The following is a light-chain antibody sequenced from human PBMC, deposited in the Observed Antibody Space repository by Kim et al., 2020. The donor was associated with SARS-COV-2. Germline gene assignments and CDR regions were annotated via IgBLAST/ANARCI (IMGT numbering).Light chain of an antibody. J-gene: IGLJ3*02. CDR3: QSADSSGPYRV. CDR2: RDS. Sequence: PGQTGRITCSGDTLPKQYAYWYQQKPGQAPVVVIYRDSERPSGIPERFSGSSSGTTVTLSISGVQAEDEADCYCQSADSSGPYRVFGGGTQLTVL. CDR1: TLPKQY. V-gene: IGLV3-25*03.